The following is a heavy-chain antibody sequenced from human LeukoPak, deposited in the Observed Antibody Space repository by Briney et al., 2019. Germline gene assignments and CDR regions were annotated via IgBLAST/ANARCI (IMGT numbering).Heavy chain of an antibody. Sequence: GGSLRLSCAASGITVNNYGMTWVRQAPGKGLEWVSAFSASDGSAQYADSVRGRFSISRDNSKNSLYLQMNSLGDEDTAVYFCAKARVAAAGTGAFDVWGQGTTVTVSS. CDR1: GITVNNYG. CDR2: FSASDGSA. D-gene: IGHD6-13*01. V-gene: IGHV3-23*01. J-gene: IGHJ6*02. CDR3: AKARVAAAGTGAFDV.